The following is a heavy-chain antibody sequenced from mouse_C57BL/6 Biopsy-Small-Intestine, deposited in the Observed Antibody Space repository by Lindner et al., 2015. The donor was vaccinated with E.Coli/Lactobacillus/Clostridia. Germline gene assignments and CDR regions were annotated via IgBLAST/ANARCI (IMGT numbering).Heavy chain of an antibody. Sequence: VQLQESGPELAKPGASVKISCKASGYSFTGYFMNWVKQSHGKSLEWIGRINPYNGDTFYNQKFKGKATLTVDKSSSTAHMELRSLTSEDSAVYYCARGSYGNSNGYAMDYWGQGTSVTVSS. CDR2: INPYNGDT. V-gene: IGHV1-20*01. J-gene: IGHJ4*01. CDR1: GYSFTGYF. CDR3: ARGSYGNSNGYAMDY. D-gene: IGHD2-1*01.